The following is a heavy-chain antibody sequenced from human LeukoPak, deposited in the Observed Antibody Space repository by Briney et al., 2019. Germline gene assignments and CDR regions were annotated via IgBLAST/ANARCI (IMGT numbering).Heavy chain of an antibody. J-gene: IGHJ4*02. D-gene: IGHD3-10*01. Sequence: ASVKISCKASGYIFKNYFIHWIQQSPGKGLKWMGRIDPADGETKHAEKFQGRVTLTADTPTETVYMEMSSLRFEDTALYYCSTVFAGYNSVIMPPVVPDYWGQGTLVSVSA. V-gene: IGHV1-69-2*01. CDR2: IDPADGET. CDR1: GYIFKNYF. CDR3: STVFAGYNSVIMPPVVPDY.